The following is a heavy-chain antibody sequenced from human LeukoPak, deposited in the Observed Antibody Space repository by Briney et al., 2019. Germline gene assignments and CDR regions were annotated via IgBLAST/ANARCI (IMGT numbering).Heavy chain of an antibody. CDR1: GGSFSGYY. D-gene: IGHD6-19*01. CDR3: ARHMSSGWYVDPYDAFDI. V-gene: IGHV4-34*01. J-gene: IGHJ3*02. Sequence: ASETLSLTCAVYGGSFSGYYWSWIRQPPGKGLEWIGEINHSGSTNYNPSLKSRATISVDTSKNQFSLKLSSVTAADTAVYYCARHMSSGWYVDPYDAFDIWGQGTMVTVSS. CDR2: INHSGST.